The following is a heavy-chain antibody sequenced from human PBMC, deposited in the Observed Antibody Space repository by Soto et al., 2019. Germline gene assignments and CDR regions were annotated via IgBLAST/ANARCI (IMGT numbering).Heavy chain of an antibody. CDR3: AKALGATTLQYYFDY. D-gene: IGHD1-26*01. CDR2: ISGSGGST. CDR1: GFTFSSYA. V-gene: IGHV3-23*01. J-gene: IGHJ4*02. Sequence: GGSLRLSCAASGFTFSSYAMSWVRQAPGKGLEWVSAISGSGGSTYYADSVKGRFTISRDNSKNTLYLQMNSLRAEDTAVYYCAKALGATTLQYYFDYWGQGTLVTVSS.